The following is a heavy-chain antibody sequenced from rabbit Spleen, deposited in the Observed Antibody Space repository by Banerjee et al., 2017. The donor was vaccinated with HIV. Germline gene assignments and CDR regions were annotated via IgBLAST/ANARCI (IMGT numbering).Heavy chain of an antibody. CDR2: IDPIFGST. V-gene: IGHV1S47*01. Sequence: QEQLVESGGGLVQPGGSLALTCKASGFDLSSSDWIYWVRQAPGKGPEWIAYIDPIFGSTYYASWVNGRFTISRHNAQNKLYLQLNSLTAADTATYFCVRDQAGDAGYGPWYFNLWGPGTLVTVS. CDR1: GFDLSSSD. D-gene: IGHD4-2*01. CDR3: VRDQAGDAGYGPWYFNL. J-gene: IGHJ4*01.